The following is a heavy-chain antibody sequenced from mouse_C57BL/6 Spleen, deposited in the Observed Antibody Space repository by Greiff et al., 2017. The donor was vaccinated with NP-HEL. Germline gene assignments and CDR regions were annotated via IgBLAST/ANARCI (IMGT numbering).Heavy chain of an antibody. Sequence: VQLQQPGAELVKPGASVKLSCKASGYTFTSYWMHWVKQRPGQGLEWIGMIHPNSGSTNYNEKFKSKATLTVDKSSSTAYMQLSSLTSEDSAVYYCARGGDYPYAMDYWGQGTSVTVSS. D-gene: IGHD2-4*01. CDR1: GYTFTSYW. CDR2: IHPNSGST. J-gene: IGHJ4*01. V-gene: IGHV1-64*01. CDR3: ARGGDYPYAMDY.